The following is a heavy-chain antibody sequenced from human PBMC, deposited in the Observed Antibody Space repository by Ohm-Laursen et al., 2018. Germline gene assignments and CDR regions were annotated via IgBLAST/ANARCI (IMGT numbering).Heavy chain of an antibody. J-gene: IGHJ5*02. V-gene: IGHV3-7*01. CDR3: AITGGYPNWFDP. CDR2: INDDGGAT. Sequence: GSLRLSCTASGFTFSSTWMSWVRQAPGKGLEWVATINDDGGATFYVDSLKGRFTISRDNAKNSLYLQMNGLRAEDTAVYYCAITGGYPNWFDPWGQGTLVTVSS. CDR1: GFTFSSTW. D-gene: IGHD3-10*01.